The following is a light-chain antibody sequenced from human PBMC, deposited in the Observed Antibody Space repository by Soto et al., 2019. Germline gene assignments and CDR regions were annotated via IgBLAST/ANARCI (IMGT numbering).Light chain of an antibody. CDR3: QQYDNWPRT. CDR1: QSVSSN. Sequence: EIVMTQSPATLSVSPGERATLSCRASQSVSSNLAWYQQTPGQAPRLLMYGASTRAPGIPARFSGSGSGTEFTLTISSLQSEDFAVYYCQQYDNWPRTFGQGTKV. CDR2: GAS. V-gene: IGKV3-15*01. J-gene: IGKJ1*01.